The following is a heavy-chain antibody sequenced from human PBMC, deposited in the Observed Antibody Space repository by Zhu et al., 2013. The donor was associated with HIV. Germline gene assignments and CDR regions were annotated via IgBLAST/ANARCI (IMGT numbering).Heavy chain of an antibody. D-gene: IGHD3-10*01. V-gene: IGHV1-18*01. CDR2: INTYNGNT. CDR1: DYTFTTFG. J-gene: IGHJ3*02. CDR3: ARDFRGSGGGLDAFHI. Sequence: QVQLVQSGAELQKPGASVKVSCQASDYTFTTFGITWVRQAPGQGLEWLGWINTYNGNTKYAQKFVGRVTMTTDTSTSTVYMELRSLRSDDTAVYYCARDFRGSGGGLDAFHIWGQGTMVTVSS.